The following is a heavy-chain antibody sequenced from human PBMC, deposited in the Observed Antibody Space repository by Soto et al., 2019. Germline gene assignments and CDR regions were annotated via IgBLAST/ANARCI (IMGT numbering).Heavy chain of an antibody. D-gene: IGHD3-3*01. J-gene: IGHJ6*02. CDR3: TKGGVRFLEWLGDV. CDR2: ISDSGGRT. CDR1: GFSFISYA. V-gene: IGHV3-23*01. Sequence: DVQLLESGGGLLQPGKSLRLSCAASGFSFISYAMSWVRQVPGKRLEWVSSISDSGGRTFYAESVEGRFTISRDDSTSTLFLQMNRLRAEDTAIYYCTKGGVRFLEWLGDVWGQGTTVTVSS.